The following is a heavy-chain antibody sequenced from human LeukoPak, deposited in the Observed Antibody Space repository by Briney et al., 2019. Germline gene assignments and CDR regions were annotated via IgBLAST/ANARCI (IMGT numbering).Heavy chain of an antibody. CDR1: GFIVSGDF. Sequence: PGGSLSLSCAASGFIVSGDFMSWVRQAPGKGLEWVSVIYSDGSTYYADSVKGRFTISRDNSKNTLDLQMTGLRAEDTAVYYCARERGRGRDSPWFDYWGQGTLVTVSS. D-gene: IGHD1-26*01. J-gene: IGHJ4*02. V-gene: IGHV3-53*01. CDR3: ARERGRGRDSPWFDY. CDR2: IYSDGST.